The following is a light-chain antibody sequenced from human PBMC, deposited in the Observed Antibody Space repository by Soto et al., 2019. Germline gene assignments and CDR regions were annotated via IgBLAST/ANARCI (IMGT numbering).Light chain of an antibody. Sequence: DNQMTQSPSTLSASVGDRVTIACRASQSISSWLAWYQQKPGKVPKLLIYDASSLESGVPSRFSGSGSGTEFTLTISSLQPDDFATYYCQQYNSYSRTFGQGTKVDI. CDR1: QSISSW. J-gene: IGKJ1*01. V-gene: IGKV1-5*01. CDR2: DAS. CDR3: QQYNSYSRT.